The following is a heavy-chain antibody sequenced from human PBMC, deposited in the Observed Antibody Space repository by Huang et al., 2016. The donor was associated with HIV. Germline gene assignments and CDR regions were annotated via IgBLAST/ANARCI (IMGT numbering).Heavy chain of an antibody. J-gene: IGHJ4*02. D-gene: IGHD1-26*01. V-gene: IGHV3-30*18. CDR2: ISYDGSKK. Sequence: VQLVESGGGVVQPGRSLRLACAASGFSFSTYGWHWVRQAPGKGLGWVEVISYDGSKKDYAHSVKGRFTISRDTSENKVYLQMNSLRHEDTAVYYCAKDGADEEWDIDYWGQGTLVTVSS. CDR3: AKDGADEEWDIDY. CDR1: GFSFSTYG.